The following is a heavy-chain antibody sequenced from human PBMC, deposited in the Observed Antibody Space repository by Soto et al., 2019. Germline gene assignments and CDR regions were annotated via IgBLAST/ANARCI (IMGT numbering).Heavy chain of an antibody. CDR2: IYYSGTT. V-gene: IGHV4-39*01. D-gene: IGHD3-9*01. Sequence: SETLSLTCTVSGDSITSNSYFWAWIRQPPGKGLEWIGSIYYSGTTYYNPSLKSRVTISVDRSKNQFSLKLSSVTAADTAIYYCASLNFDILTGYYAFDLWGQGTMVTVSS. J-gene: IGHJ3*01. CDR1: GDSITSNSYF. CDR3: ASLNFDILTGYYAFDL.